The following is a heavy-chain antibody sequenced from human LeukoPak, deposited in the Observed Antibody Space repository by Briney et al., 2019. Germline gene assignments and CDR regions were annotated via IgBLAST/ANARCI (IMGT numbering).Heavy chain of an antibody. V-gene: IGHV4-34*01. D-gene: IGHD3-22*01. J-gene: IGHJ4*02. CDR3: TGFDY. CDR2: INHSGST. CDR1: GASFSGYY. Sequence: PSETLSLTCAVYGASFSGYYWSWIRQPPGKGLEWIGEINHSGSTNYNPSLESRVFISVDTSKSQFSLKLSSVTAADNDSSGYTGFDYWGQGTLVTVSS.